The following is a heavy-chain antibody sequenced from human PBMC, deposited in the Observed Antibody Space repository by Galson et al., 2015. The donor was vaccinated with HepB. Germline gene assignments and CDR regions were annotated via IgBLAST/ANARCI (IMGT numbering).Heavy chain of an antibody. CDR1: GGSVTSSSYY. CDR2: IHSSGTT. CDR3: ARFLYYDSSAFYFYY. V-gene: IGHV4-39*01. J-gene: IGHJ4*02. Sequence: TLSLTCTVSGGSVTSSSYYWSWIRPSPGKGLEWIGSIHSSGTTFYNPSHKRRVTISGDPSRIQFSLTLMSVTAADTATYFCARFLYYDSSAFYFYYWGQGALVTVSS. D-gene: IGHD3-22*01.